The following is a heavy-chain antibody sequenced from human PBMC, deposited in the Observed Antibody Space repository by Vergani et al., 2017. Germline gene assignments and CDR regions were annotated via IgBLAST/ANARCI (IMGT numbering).Heavy chain of an antibody. J-gene: IGHJ4*02. CDR1: GYTFTSYA. CDR3: ARDLYYYGAGSSY. CDR2: INTGNGNT. D-gene: IGHD3-10*01. Sequence: QVQLVQSGAEVKKPGASVKVSCKASGYTFTSYAMHWVRQAPGQRRERMGWINTGNGNTKYSQKFQGRVTITRDTSASTAYMERSSLRSEDTAVYYCARDLYYYGAGSSYWGQGTLVTVSS. V-gene: IGHV1-3*04.